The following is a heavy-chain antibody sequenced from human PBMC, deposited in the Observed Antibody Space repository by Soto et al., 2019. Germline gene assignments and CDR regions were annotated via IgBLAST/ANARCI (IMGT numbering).Heavy chain of an antibody. CDR1: GDSISTYY. J-gene: IGHJ5*02. CDR2: IYYTGNT. Sequence: SETLSLTCTVSGDSISTYYWSWIRQPPGKGLEWIAYIYYTGNTYYNPSLKSRVAISMDTSKNQFSLKLSSVTAADTAVYYCARYYYDSSGYYYGWFDPWGQGTLVTVSS. D-gene: IGHD3-22*01. CDR3: ARYYYDSSGYYYGWFDP. V-gene: IGHV4-59*01.